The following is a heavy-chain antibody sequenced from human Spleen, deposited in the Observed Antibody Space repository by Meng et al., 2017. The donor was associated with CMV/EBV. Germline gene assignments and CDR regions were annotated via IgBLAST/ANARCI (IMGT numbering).Heavy chain of an antibody. V-gene: IGHV3-74*01. CDR3: ARARGPYYYYYGMDV. CDR2: INSDGSST. Sequence: GESLKISCAASGFTFSSYWMHWVRQAPGKGLVWVSRINSDGSSTSYADSVKGRFTISRDNAKNTLYLQMNSLSAEDTAVYYCARARGPYYYYYGMDVWGQGTMVTVSS. J-gene: IGHJ6*02. CDR1: GFTFSSYW.